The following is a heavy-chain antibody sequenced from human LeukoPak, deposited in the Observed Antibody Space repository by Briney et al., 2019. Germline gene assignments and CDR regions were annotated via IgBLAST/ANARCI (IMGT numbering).Heavy chain of an antibody. CDR2: SISRTEGVTT. V-gene: IGHV3-15*01. CDR1: EATSSNAW. D-gene: IGHD3-10*01. Sequence: PGGSLSLSCAASEATSSNAWMTWVRQAPGRGLKWVGRSISRTEGVTTGYAAPANGRFPISRDDTSNTGKWQINDLKTEHTADYYCSAYYNGLGDYWGQGTLVTVSA. J-gene: IGHJ4*02. CDR3: SAYYNGLGDY.